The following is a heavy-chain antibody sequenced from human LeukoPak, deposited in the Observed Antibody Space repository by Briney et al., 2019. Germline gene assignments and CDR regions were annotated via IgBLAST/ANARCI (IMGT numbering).Heavy chain of an antibody. CDR1: GFTFSSYA. D-gene: IGHD1-1*01. CDR3: AKRLTASSTWTSLDP. CDR2: IYGSGTTT. V-gene: IGHV3-23*01. Sequence: GGSLRLSCAASGFTFSSYALNWVRQAPGKGLEWVSVIYGSGTTTYYADSVRGRFTISRDSSKSTMYLQMNSLRVKDTAVYYCAKRLTASSTWTSLDPWGQGTLVTVSS. J-gene: IGHJ5*02.